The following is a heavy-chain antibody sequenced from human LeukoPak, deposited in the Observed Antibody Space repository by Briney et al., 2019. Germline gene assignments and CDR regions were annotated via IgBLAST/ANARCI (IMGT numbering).Heavy chain of an antibody. CDR3: ARVGYYDSSGYYDY. CDR1: GYTFTNNY. V-gene: IGHV1-46*01. J-gene: IGHJ4*02. Sequence: ASVKVSCKASGYTFTNNYIHWVRQAPGQGLEWMGIINPRDGSTNYAQKFQGRVTMTTDTSTSTVNMELSSLRSEDTAVYYCARVGYYDSSGYYDYWGQGALVTVSS. CDR2: INPRDGST. D-gene: IGHD3-22*01.